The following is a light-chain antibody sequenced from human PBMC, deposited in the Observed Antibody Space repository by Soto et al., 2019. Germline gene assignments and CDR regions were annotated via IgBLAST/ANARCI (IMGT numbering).Light chain of an antibody. CDR2: GAS. CDR1: QSVRGNN. Sequence: EFKQSPGSRLVYVVRRATLPCKSSQSVRGNNLAWYQQKPGQAPRLLIFGASSRATGIPDRFSGSGSGTDFTLTMSRLEPEDVAVYYCQQYASSRINCGQGTRREIK. J-gene: IGKJ5*01. V-gene: IGKV3-20*01. CDR3: QQYASSRIN.